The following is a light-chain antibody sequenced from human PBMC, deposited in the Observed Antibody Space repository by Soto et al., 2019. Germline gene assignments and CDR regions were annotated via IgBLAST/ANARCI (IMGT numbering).Light chain of an antibody. Sequence: QSALTQPPSASGSPGQSVTISCTGTSSDIGGYNFVSWYQQHQGRAPKLIIYEVNKRPSWVPDRFAGSKSGNTASLTVSGLQADDEGDYYCSSYAGTNNLGVFGGGTKLTVL. CDR3: SSYAGTNNLGV. CDR2: EVN. V-gene: IGLV2-8*01. CDR1: SSDIGGYNF. J-gene: IGLJ3*02.